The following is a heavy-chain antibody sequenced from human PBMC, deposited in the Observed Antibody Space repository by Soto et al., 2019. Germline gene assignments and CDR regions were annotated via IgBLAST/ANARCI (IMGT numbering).Heavy chain of an antibody. CDR3: ARDRLVDSDY. CDR2: IYYSGST. CDR1: GGSISSYY. J-gene: IGHJ4*02. V-gene: IGHV4-59*01. Sequence: SETLSLTCTVSGGSISSYYWSWIRQPPGKGLEWIGYIYYSGSTNYNPSLKSRVTISVDTSKNQFSLKLSSVTAADTAVYYRARDRLVDSDYWGQGTLVTVSS. D-gene: IGHD2-8*02.